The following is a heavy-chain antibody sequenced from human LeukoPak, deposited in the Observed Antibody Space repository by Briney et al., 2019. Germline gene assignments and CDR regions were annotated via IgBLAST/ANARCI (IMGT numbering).Heavy chain of an antibody. D-gene: IGHD1-26*01. Sequence: GGSLRLSCAASGFTFSNYGMHWVRQAPGKGLEWVAVIWYDGTNKYYADSVKGRFTVSRDNSTNTRYLQMNSLRAEDTAVYYCARERGGGSYYFDYWGQGPLVTVSS. CDR3: ARERGGGSYYFDY. V-gene: IGHV3-33*01. J-gene: IGHJ4*02. CDR1: GFTFSNYG. CDR2: IWYDGTNK.